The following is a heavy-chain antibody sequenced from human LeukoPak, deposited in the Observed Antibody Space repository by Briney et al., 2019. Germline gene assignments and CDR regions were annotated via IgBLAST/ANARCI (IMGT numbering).Heavy chain of an antibody. J-gene: IGHJ4*02. CDR1: GYTFTSYG. CDR3: ARGAYDYGDYALGY. Sequence: ASVKVSCKASGYTFTSYGTSWVRQAPGQGLEWMGWISAYNGNTNYAQKLQGRVTMTTDTSTSTAYMELSRLRSDDTAVYYCARGAYDYGDYALGYWGQGTLVTVSS. CDR2: ISAYNGNT. D-gene: IGHD4-17*01. V-gene: IGHV1-18*01.